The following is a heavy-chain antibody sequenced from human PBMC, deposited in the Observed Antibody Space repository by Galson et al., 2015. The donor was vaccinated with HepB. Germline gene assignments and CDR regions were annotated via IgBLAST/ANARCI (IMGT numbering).Heavy chain of an antibody. CDR1: GFTFSSYG. D-gene: IGHD3-9*01. Sequence: SLRLSCAASGFTFSSYGMNWVRQAPGKGLEWVSSISVSSTYIYYADSVKGRFTISRDNAKNSLYLQMNSLRAEDTAVYYCARGELIRYFDSTGYWGQGALVTVSS. CDR2: ISVSSTYI. CDR3: ARGELIRYFDSTGY. V-gene: IGHV3-21*01. J-gene: IGHJ4*02.